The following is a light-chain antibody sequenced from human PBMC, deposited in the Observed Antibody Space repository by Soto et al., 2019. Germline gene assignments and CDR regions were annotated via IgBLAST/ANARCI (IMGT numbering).Light chain of an antibody. V-gene: IGKV1-9*01. J-gene: IGKJ5*01. CDR1: QDISSY. CDR3: KQVNSYPLT. Sequence: IQLTQSPSSLSASVGGRVTSTCRASQDISSYLAWYQQKAGKVHKLLIYAAYSLQSGVQSRFSGSGSGTDFTLTIRSLQPEDFATYYCKQVNSYPLTFGQGTRLEIK. CDR2: AAY.